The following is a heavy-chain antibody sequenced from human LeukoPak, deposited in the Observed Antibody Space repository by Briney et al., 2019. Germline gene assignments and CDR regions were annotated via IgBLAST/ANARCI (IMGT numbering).Heavy chain of an antibody. J-gene: IGHJ4*02. D-gene: IGHD1-14*01. CDR1: GFTFSNYW. CDR3: AKDFRTPGSWIDY. V-gene: IGHV3-23*01. CDR2: ISGSGGST. Sequence: GGSLRLSCAASGFTFSNYWMYWVRHTPGKGLEWVSAISGSGGSTYYADSVKGRFTISRDNSKNTLYLQMNSLRAEDTAVYYCAKDFRTPGSWIDYWGQGTLVTVSS.